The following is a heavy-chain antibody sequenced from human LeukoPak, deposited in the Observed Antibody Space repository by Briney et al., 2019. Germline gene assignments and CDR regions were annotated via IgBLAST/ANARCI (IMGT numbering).Heavy chain of an antibody. Sequence: GGSLRLSCAASGFTFSSYAMHWVRQAPGKGLEWVLGISGGGVNTYYADSVKGRFTISRDNSKNTLYLQLNSLRGEDTAIYYCARDTSYNYGAHAMDVWGQGTTVTVSS. V-gene: IGHV3-23*01. CDR1: GFTFSSYA. CDR3: ARDTSYNYGAHAMDV. CDR2: ISGGGVNT. D-gene: IGHD4/OR15-4a*01. J-gene: IGHJ6*02.